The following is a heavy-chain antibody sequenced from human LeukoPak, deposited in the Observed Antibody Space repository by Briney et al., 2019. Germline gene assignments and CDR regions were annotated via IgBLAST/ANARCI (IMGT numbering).Heavy chain of an antibody. Sequence: GGSLRLSCAASGFTFSTYWMSWVRQAPGKGLEWVANIKEDGSERYHVDSVKGRFTISRDNAKNSLYLQMNSLRAEDTAVYYCARELFGGVDYWCQGILVTVSS. CDR2: IKEDGSER. CDR3: ARELFGGVDY. J-gene: IGHJ4*02. CDR1: GFTFSTYW. D-gene: IGHD3-16*01. V-gene: IGHV3-7*04.